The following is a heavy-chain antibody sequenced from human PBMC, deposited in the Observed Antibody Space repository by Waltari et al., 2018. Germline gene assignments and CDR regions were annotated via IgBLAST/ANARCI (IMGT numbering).Heavy chain of an antibody. CDR2: IYLCGST. CDR3: AVQNWNYEFGY. V-gene: IGHV4-39*01. Sequence: QLQLQESGPGLVKPSETLSLTCTVPGGSIRHPYHYWGWIRQSPGKGLEWIATIYLCGSTYYNPSLKSRVTISADTSKNQFSLKLSSVTAADTAVYYCAVQNWNYEFGYWGQGTLVTVSS. J-gene: IGHJ4*02. CDR1: GGSIRHPYHY. D-gene: IGHD1-7*01.